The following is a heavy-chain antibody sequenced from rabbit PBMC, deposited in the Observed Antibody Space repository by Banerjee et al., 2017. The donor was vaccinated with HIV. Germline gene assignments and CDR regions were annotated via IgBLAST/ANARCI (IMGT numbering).Heavy chain of an antibody. J-gene: IGHJ4*01. CDR2: IYPDYGST. CDR1: GIDFSSYG. Sequence: QEQLEESGGDLVTLGGSLKLSCKASGIDFSSYGISWVRQAPGKGLEWIAYIYPDYGSTDYASWVNGRFTISLDNAQNTVFLQMTSLTAADTATYFCARWPKNSGYFDLWGPGTLVTVS. V-gene: IGHV1S47*01. D-gene: IGHD1-1*01. CDR3: ARWPKNSGYFDL.